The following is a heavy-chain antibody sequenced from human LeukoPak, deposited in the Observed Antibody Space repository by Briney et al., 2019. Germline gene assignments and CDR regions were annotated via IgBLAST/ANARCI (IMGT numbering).Heavy chain of an antibody. CDR2: FDPEDGET. Sequence: GASVKVSCKVSGYTLTELSMHWVRQAPGKGLEWMGGFDPEDGETIYAQKFQGRVTMTEDTSTDTAYMELSSLRSEDTAVYYCAKGLGIVGASGAFDIWGQGTMVTVSS. D-gene: IGHD1-26*01. CDR1: GYTLTELS. J-gene: IGHJ3*02. CDR3: AKGLGIVGASGAFDI. V-gene: IGHV1-24*01.